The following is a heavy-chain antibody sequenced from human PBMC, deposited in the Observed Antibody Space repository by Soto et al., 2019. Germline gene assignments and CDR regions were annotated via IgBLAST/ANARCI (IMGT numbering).Heavy chain of an antibody. CDR3: ARDSTGWRRVYDS. Sequence: QVQLVESGGGLVKPGGSLRLSCAASGFTFSDYYMSWIRQAPGKGLEWISYISTSSSYTNYADSVKGRFTISRDNATNSLFLQLNSLRAEDTAVSFWARDSTGWRRVYDSWGQGTLVTVSS. D-gene: IGHD6-19*01. J-gene: IGHJ4*02. CDR1: GFTFSDYY. CDR2: ISTSSSYT. V-gene: IGHV3-11*05.